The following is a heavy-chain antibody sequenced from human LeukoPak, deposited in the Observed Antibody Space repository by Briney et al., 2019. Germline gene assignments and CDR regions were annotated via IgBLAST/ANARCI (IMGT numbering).Heavy chain of an antibody. J-gene: IGHJ4*02. Sequence: PSETLSLTCXVXGGSISSYYWTWIRQAAGKGLEWIGRIHTSGSTNHNPSLKSRVTMSVDTSNNQFSLKLSSVTVADTAVYYRARETEVPGGRSWDFWGQGTLVTVSS. CDR1: GGSISSYY. D-gene: IGHD6-19*01. CDR2: IHTSGST. V-gene: IGHV4-4*07. CDR3: ARETEVPGGRSWDF.